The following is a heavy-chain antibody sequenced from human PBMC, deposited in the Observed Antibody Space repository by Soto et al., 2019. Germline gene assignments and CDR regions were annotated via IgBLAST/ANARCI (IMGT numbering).Heavy chain of an antibody. V-gene: IGHV4-59*01. CDR1: GGSISSYY. J-gene: IGHJ4*02. D-gene: IGHD6-13*01. CDR2: IYYSGST. Sequence: SETLCLTCTVSGGSISSYYWSWIRQPPGKGLEWIGYIYYSGSTNYNPSLKSRVTISVDTSKNQFSLKLSSVTAADTAVYYCARGRAAAGIDYWGQGTLVTVSS. CDR3: ARGRAAAGIDY.